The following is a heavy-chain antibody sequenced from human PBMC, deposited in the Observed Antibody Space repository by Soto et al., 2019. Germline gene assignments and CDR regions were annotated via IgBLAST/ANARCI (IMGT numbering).Heavy chain of an antibody. CDR2: IYYSGST. J-gene: IGHJ4*02. D-gene: IGHD6-19*01. Sequence: SETLSLTCTVSGGSISSYYWSWIRQPPGKGLEWIGYIYYSGSTNYNPSLKSRVTISVDTSKNQFSLKLSSVTAADTAVYYCARSQDSSGWLPDFDYWGQGTLVTVSS. CDR3: ARSQDSSGWLPDFDY. V-gene: IGHV4-59*08. CDR1: GGSISSYY.